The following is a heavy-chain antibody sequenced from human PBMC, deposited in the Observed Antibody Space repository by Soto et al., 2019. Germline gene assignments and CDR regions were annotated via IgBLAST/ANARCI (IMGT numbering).Heavy chain of an antibody. D-gene: IGHD3-3*01. CDR3: ARRITWSGYYRDYYYYGMDV. CDR2: IYYSGST. V-gene: IGHV4-39*01. J-gene: IGHJ6*02. Sequence: SSETLSLTCTVSGGSISSSSYYWGWIRQPPGKGLEWIGSIYYSGSTYYNPSLKSRVTISVDTSKNQFSLKLSSVTAADTAVYYCARRITWSGYYRDYYYYGMDVWGQGTTVTVSS. CDR1: GGSISSSSYY.